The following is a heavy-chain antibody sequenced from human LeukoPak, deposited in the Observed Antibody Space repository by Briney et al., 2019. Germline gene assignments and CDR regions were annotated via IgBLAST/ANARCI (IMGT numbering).Heavy chain of an antibody. J-gene: IGHJ4*02. CDR3: AREGYYYDSSGYYYLDY. V-gene: IGHV3-33*01. CDR2: IWYDGSNK. D-gene: IGHD3-22*01. CDR1: GFTFSSYG. Sequence: PGGSLRLSCAASGFTFSSYGMHWVRQAPGKGLEWVAVIWYDGSNKYYADSVKGRFTISRDNSKNTLYLQMNSLRAEDTAVYYCAREGYYYDSSGYYYLDYWGQGTLATVSS.